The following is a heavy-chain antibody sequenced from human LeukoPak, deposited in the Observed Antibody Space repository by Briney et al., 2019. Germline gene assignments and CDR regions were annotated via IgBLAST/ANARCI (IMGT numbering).Heavy chain of an antibody. CDR3: ARVSAVAGLSY. CDR1: GGSISSGGYD. D-gene: IGHD6-19*01. Sequence: SETLSLTCTVSGGSISSGGYDWSWIRQHPGKGLEWIGYIYYSGSTYYNPSLKSRVTISVDTSKNQFSLKLSSVTAANTAVYYCARVSAVAGLSYWGQGTLVTVSS. CDR2: IYYSGST. V-gene: IGHV4-31*03. J-gene: IGHJ4*02.